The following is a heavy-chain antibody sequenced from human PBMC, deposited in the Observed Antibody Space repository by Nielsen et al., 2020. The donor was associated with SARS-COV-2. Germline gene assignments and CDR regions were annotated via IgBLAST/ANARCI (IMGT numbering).Heavy chain of an antibody. CDR3: ARESSIAVAGTGLDY. D-gene: IGHD6-19*01. Sequence: WIRQAPGKGLEWVAVIWYDGSNKYYADSVKGRFTISRDNSKNTLYLQTNSLRAEDTAVYYCARESSIAVAGTGLDYWGQGTLVTVSS. CDR2: IWYDGSNK. J-gene: IGHJ4*02. V-gene: IGHV3-33*01.